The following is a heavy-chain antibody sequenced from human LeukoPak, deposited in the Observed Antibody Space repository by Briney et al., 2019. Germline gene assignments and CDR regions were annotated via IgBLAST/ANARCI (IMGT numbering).Heavy chain of an antibody. CDR3: ARAALMCSSTSCLHDAFDI. Sequence: ASVKVSGNASGYTFTSYYMHWVRQAPGQGLEGMGIINPSGGSTSYAQKFQGRVTMTRDMSTSTVYMELSSLRSEDTAVYYCARAALMCSSTSCLHDAFDIWGQGTMVTVSS. J-gene: IGHJ3*02. CDR1: GYTFTSYY. D-gene: IGHD2-2*01. V-gene: IGHV1-46*01. CDR2: INPSGGST.